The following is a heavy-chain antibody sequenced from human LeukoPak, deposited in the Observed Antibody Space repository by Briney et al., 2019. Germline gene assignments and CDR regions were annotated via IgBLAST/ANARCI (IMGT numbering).Heavy chain of an antibody. CDR1: GFTFDGYA. V-gene: IGHV3-23*01. J-gene: IGHJ4*02. CDR3: AKEVVWYLYYFDC. CDR2: ISGSGGST. D-gene: IGHD6-13*01. Sequence: GRSLRLSCAASGFTFDGYAMSWVRQAPGKGLEWVSAISGSGGSTYYADSVKGRFTISRDNSKNTLYLQVNSLRAEDTAVYYCAKEVVWYLYYFDCWGQGTLVTVSS.